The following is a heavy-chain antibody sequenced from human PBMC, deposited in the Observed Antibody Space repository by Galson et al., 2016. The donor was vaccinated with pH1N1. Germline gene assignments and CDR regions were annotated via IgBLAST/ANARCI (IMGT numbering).Heavy chain of an antibody. J-gene: IGHJ4*02. CDR3: ARHDVDTAMVVFDY. V-gene: IGHV4-59*08. Sequence: SETLSLTCTVSGDSISGHYWSWMRQPPGKGLEWIGHIYSEKITYYSPSLKSRVSMSVDTSKRQFSLKLTSVTAADTAMYYCARHDVDTAMVVFDYWGQGTLVTVSS. CDR2: IYSEKIT. D-gene: IGHD5-18*01. CDR1: GDSISGHY.